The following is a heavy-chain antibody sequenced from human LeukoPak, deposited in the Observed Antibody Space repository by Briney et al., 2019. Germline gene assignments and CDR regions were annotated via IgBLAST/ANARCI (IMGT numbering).Heavy chain of an antibody. CDR1: GGSISSYY. V-gene: IGHV4-59*01. CDR2: IYYSGST. D-gene: IGHD2-8*02. CDR3: ARVGTDLASRFDP. J-gene: IGHJ5*02. Sequence: PSETLSLTCTVSGGSISSYYWSWIRQPPGKGLEWIGYIYYSGSTNYNPSHKSRVTISVDTSKNQFSLKLSSVTAADTAVYYCARVGTDLASRFDPWGQGTLVTVSS.